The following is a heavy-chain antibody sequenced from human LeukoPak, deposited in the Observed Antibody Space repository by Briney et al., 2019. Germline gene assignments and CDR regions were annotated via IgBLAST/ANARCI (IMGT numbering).Heavy chain of an antibody. Sequence: GGSLRLSCAASGFTFSGSSIHWVRQAPGKGLEWVSYISSSGSTIYYADSVKGRFTISRDNSKNTLYLQMNSLRGEDTAIYYCAKDGEQQLIRGYFDYWGQGALVTVSS. CDR2: ISSSGSTI. CDR1: GFTFSGSS. D-gene: IGHD6-13*01. CDR3: AKDGEQQLIRGYFDY. J-gene: IGHJ4*02. V-gene: IGHV3-48*01.